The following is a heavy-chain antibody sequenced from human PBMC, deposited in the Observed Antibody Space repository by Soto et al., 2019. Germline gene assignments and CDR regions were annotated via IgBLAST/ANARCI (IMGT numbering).Heavy chain of an antibody. Sequence: VQLVESGGALVETGRSLRLSCTASGFTFDNYAMYWLRQRPGKGLEWVSSITWDSGSLAYAASVKGRFTISRDNAKKSLFLEMNDMRVEETAVYHCVKSKFSISWKGALDYWGQGTLVSVSS. V-gene: IGHV3-9*01. J-gene: IGHJ4*02. CDR3: VKSKFSISWKGALDY. CDR2: ITWDSGSL. CDR1: GFTFDNYA. D-gene: IGHD1-1*01.